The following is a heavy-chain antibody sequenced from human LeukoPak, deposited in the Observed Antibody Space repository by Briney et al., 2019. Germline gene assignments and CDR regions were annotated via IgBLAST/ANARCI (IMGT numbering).Heavy chain of an antibody. CDR2: IYYSGST. CDR1: GGSISSYY. Sequence: SETLSLTCTVSGGSISSYYWSWIRQPPGKGLEWIGNIYYSGSTNYNPSLKSRVTMSVDTSKNQFSLKLSSVTAADTAVYYCARDRVLNSGYDLVYYFDYWGQGTLVTVSS. CDR3: ARDRVLNSGYDLVYYFDY. J-gene: IGHJ4*02. V-gene: IGHV4-59*12. D-gene: IGHD5-12*01.